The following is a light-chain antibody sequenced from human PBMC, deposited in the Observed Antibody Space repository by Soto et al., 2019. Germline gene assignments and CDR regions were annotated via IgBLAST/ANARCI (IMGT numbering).Light chain of an antibody. CDR2: GAS. CDR3: QQYCTSPIT. V-gene: IGKV3-20*01. J-gene: IGKJ5*01. Sequence: EIVLTQSPGTLSLSPGERATLSCRASQSVSRSYLAWYQQKPGQAPRLLIYGASSRATGIPDRFSGSESGTDFTLTISRLEPEDFAVYYCQQYCTSPITFGQGTRLEIK. CDR1: QSVSRSY.